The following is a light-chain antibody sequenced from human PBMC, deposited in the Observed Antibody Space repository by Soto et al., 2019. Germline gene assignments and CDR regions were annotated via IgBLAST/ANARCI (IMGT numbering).Light chain of an antibody. CDR1: SSDLGDYNY. Sequence: QSVLPQPASVSGSPGQSITISCTGASSDLGDYNYVSWYQQHPGKAPKLMIYDVSSRPSGVSDRFSGSKSGNTASLTISGLQAEDEADYYCTSYTTTGTYVFATGTKV. V-gene: IGLV2-14*03. CDR3: TSYTTTGTYV. J-gene: IGLJ1*01. CDR2: DVS.